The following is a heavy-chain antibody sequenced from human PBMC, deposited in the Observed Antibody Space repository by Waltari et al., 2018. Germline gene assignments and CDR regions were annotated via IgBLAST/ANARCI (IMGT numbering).Heavy chain of an antibody. V-gene: IGHV3-7*01. CDR2: IKQDGSEK. CDR3: ARDLFVPGLV. J-gene: IGHJ4*02. D-gene: IGHD6-6*01. Sequence: EVQLVESGGGLAQPGGSLRLSCAASGFTFSIYWMGWARQAPGKGLEWVANIKQDGSEKYYVDSVKGRFTISRDNAKNSLYLQMNSLRAEDTAIYYCARDLFVPGLVWGQGTLVTVSS. CDR1: GFTFSIYW.